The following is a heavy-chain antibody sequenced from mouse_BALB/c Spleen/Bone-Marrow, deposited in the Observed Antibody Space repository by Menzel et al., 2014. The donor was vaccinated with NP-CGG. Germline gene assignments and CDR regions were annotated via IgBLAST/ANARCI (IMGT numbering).Heavy chain of an antibody. CDR2: IDLANGNT. V-gene: IGHV14-3*02. CDR3: ALYYDYDVGY. J-gene: IGHJ2*01. Sequence: VQLQQSGAELVKPGASVKLSCTASGFNIKDTYMHWVKQRPEQGLEWIGRIDLANGNTKYDPKLQGKATITADTSSNTAYLQLSSLTSEDTAVYYCALYYDYDVGYWGQGTTLTVSS. CDR1: GFNIKDTY. D-gene: IGHD2-4*01.